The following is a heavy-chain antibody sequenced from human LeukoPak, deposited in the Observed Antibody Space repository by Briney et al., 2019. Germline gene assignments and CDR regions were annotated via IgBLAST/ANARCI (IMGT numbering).Heavy chain of an antibody. CDR3: SSGKVVYYFDC. J-gene: IGHJ4*02. Sequence: GGSLRLSCTASGFTFSSYEMNWVRQAPGKGLEWVSYISSSGSTIYYADSVKGRFTISRDNSKNTLYLQMTSLRAEDTAVYYCSSGKVVYYFDCWGQGTLVTVSS. V-gene: IGHV3-48*03. D-gene: IGHD2-15*01. CDR2: ISSSGSTI. CDR1: GFTFSSYE.